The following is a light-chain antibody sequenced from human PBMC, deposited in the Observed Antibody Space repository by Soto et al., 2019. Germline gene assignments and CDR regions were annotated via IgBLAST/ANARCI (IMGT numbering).Light chain of an antibody. J-gene: IGKJ1*01. V-gene: IGKV4-1*01. CDR3: QQYYCLVGT. Sequence: GKPLSADSLAMPLGERATLNCNSSQSVLYSSNNKNYLAWYQQKPGQPRKLLIYWASTRESGVPDRCSGSGAGTDFTLTISILHAEDGAFYCCQQYYCLVGTFGHGTKVDI. CDR1: QSVLYSSNNKNY. CDR2: WAS.